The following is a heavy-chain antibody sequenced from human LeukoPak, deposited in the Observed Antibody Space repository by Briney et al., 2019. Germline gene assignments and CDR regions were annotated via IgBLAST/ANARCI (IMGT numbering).Heavy chain of an antibody. J-gene: IGHJ3*02. CDR3: ARAGGYQLLYGLDAFDI. CDR2: INHSGST. V-gene: IGHV4-34*01. Sequence: PSETLSLTCAVYGGSFSGYYWSWIRQPPGKGLEWIGEINHSGSTNYNPSLKSRVTISVDTSKNQFSLKLSSVTAADTAVYYCARAGGYQLLYGLDAFDIWGQGTMVTVSS. CDR1: GGSFSGYY. D-gene: IGHD2-2*02.